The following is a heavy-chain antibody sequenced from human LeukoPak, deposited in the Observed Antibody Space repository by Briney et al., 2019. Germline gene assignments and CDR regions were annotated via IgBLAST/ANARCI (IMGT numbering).Heavy chain of an antibody. CDR3: ARESYDSSGYSH. CDR2: ISYDGSNK. Sequence: GGSLRLSCAASVFTFSSYAMHWVRQAPGKGLEWVAVISYDGSNKYYADSVKGRFTISRDNSKNTLYLQMNSLRAEDTAVYYCARESYDSSGYSHWGQGTLVTVSS. CDR1: VFTFSSYA. D-gene: IGHD3-22*01. V-gene: IGHV3-30*01. J-gene: IGHJ4*02.